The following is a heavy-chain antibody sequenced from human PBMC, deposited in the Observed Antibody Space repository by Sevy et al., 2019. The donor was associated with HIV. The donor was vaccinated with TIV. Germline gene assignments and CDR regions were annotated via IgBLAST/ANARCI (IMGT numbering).Heavy chain of an antibody. Sequence: GGSLRLSCAASGFTFSKYSMSWVRQPPGKGLEWVSILSFGCGEINYADSVKGRFTISRDNSKSSVYLQMNNLRPEDTAVYYCAREGCTKPHDYWGQGTLVTV. J-gene: IGHJ4*02. V-gene: IGHV3-23*01. CDR3: AREGCTKPHDY. CDR1: GFTFSKYS. D-gene: IGHD2-8*01. CDR2: LSFGCGEI.